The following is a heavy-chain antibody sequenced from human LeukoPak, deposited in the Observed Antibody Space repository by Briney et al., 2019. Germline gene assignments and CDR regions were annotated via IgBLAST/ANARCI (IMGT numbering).Heavy chain of an antibody. J-gene: IGHJ6*03. CDR2: ISSSSSTI. CDR1: GFTFSSYS. D-gene: IGHD6-19*01. CDR3: AKEAVAGYYYYYMDV. Sequence: GSLRLSCAASGFTFSSYSMNWVRQAPGKGLEWVSYISSSSSTIYYADSVKGRFTISRDNAKNSLYLQMNSLRAEDTAVYYCAKEAVAGYYYYYMDVWGKGTTVTVSS. V-gene: IGHV3-48*01.